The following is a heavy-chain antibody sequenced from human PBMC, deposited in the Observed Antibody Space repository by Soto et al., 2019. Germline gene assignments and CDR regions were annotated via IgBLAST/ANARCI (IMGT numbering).Heavy chain of an antibody. CDR3: VAELYSGGGCCSFDF. CDR1: GFTFTNSA. J-gene: IGHJ3*01. D-gene: IGHD2-21*02. V-gene: IGHV1-58*01. CDR2: IIVARGRT. Sequence: QVQIVQSGPEVKRPGTSVRVSCKTSGFTFTNSAVQWVRQARGQRLEWIGWIIVARGRTNYAREVQERVTISRDTSTSTAYKELSGLRSEDTAVYYCVAELYSGGGCCSFDFWGQGTMVTVSS.